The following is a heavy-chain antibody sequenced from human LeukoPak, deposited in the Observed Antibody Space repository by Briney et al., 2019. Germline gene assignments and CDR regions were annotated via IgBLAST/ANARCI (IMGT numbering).Heavy chain of an antibody. J-gene: IGHJ4*02. CDR1: GFSFSTYA. CDR3: AHGNYFDS. CDR2: ISGSGAGT. Sequence: GGSLRLSCAASGFSFSTYAMSWVRQAPAKGLEWVSTISGSGAGTYYADSVKGRFTISRDNSKNTLYLQMSSLRAEDTAVYYCAHGNYFDSWGQGTLVTVSS. V-gene: IGHV3-23*01.